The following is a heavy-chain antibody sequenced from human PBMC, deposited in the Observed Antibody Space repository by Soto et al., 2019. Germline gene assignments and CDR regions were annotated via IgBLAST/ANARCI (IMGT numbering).Heavy chain of an antibody. J-gene: IGHJ4*02. Sequence: EVQRVESGGGLVQPGGSLRLSCAVSGFTFSSYWTYWVRQAPGKGLEWVANIKGDGSEKNYVDSVKGRFTISRDNAKNSLYLQINSLRVEDMAVYYCVSSLLRGQGTLVTVSS. V-gene: IGHV3-7*01. CDR2: IKGDGSEK. CDR3: VSSLL. CDR1: GFTFSSYW.